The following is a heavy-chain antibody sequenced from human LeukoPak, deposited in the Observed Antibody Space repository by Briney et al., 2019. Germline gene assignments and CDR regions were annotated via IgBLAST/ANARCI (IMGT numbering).Heavy chain of an antibody. V-gene: IGHV4-34*01. CDR3: ARGRSDITQSKYYFDY. D-gene: IGHD3-10*01. Sequence: SETLSLTCAVYGGSFCGYYWSWIRQPPGKGLEWIGEINHSGSTNYNPSLKSRVTISVDTSKNQFSLKLSSVTAADTAVYYCARGRSDITQSKYYFDYWGQGTLVTVSS. CDR1: GGSFCGYY. J-gene: IGHJ4*02. CDR2: INHSGST.